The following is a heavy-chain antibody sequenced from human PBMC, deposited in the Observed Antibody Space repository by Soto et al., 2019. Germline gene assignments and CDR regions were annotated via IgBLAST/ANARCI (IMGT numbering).Heavy chain of an antibody. CDR1: GGAINSDIYY. CDR3: VRDHWGAGYYHFGLDV. Sequence: QVQLQEAGPGLVKPSQTLSLTCTVSGGAINSDIYYWSWVRQHPGKGLEWIGYISYSGSTYYDPSLKSSGTISLDSSKNHYSLEMSSVTAADTAVYYCVRDHWGAGYYHFGLDVWGQGTTVTVSS. D-gene: IGHD7-27*01. J-gene: IGHJ6*02. V-gene: IGHV4-31*03. CDR2: ISYSGST.